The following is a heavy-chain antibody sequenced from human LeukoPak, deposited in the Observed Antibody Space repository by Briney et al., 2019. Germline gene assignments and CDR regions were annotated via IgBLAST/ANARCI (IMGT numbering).Heavy chain of an antibody. Sequence: PGGSLRLSCAASGFTFSDYYMSWIRQAPGKGLEWVSYISSSGSTIYYADSVKGRFTISRDNAKNSLFLQMNSLRAEDTAVYYCARDLNNFVWDGYSYGNDAFDIWGQGTMVTVSS. CDR3: ARDLNNFVWDGYSYGNDAFDI. CDR2: ISSSGSTI. J-gene: IGHJ3*02. CDR1: GFTFSDYY. V-gene: IGHV3-11*04. D-gene: IGHD5-18*01.